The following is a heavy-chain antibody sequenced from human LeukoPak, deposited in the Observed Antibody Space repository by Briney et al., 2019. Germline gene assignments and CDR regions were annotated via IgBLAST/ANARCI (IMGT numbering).Heavy chain of an antibody. Sequence: SETLSLTCTVSGGSISSGSYYWSWIRQPAGKGLEWIGRIYTSGSTNYNPSLKSRVTISVDTSKNQFSLKLSSVTAADTAVYYCAREIPQPTTVTNYFDYWGQGTLVTVSS. V-gene: IGHV4-61*02. CDR1: GGSISSGSYY. CDR2: IYTSGST. J-gene: IGHJ4*02. CDR3: AREIPQPTTVTNYFDY. D-gene: IGHD4-17*01.